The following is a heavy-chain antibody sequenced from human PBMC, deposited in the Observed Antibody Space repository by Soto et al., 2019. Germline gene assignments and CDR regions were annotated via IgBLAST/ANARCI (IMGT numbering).Heavy chain of an antibody. CDR1: GGSISSGGYY. CDR3: ARAYKYSKGIWGAFDI. D-gene: IGHD4-4*01. J-gene: IGHJ3*02. CDR2: IYYSGST. V-gene: IGHV4-31*03. Sequence: QVQLQESGPGLVKPSRTLSLTCTVSGGSISSGGYYWSWIRQHPGKGLEWIGYIYYSGSTYYNPSLKSRVTISVDTSKNQFSLKLSSVTAADTAVYYCARAYKYSKGIWGAFDIWGQGTMVTVSS.